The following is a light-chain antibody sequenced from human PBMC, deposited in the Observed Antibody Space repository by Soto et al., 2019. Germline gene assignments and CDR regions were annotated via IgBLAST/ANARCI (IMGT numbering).Light chain of an antibody. CDR2: DIS. V-gene: IGKV3D-15*01. Sequence: EIVLTQSPGILSLSPGERATLSCRASQSVRNSYVAWHQQKPGQAPRLLIYDISLRGTGIPTRFSGSGSGTEFTLTISSLQSEDFAVYYCQQYNSWPLTFGGGTKVDIK. CDR1: QSVRNSY. J-gene: IGKJ4*01. CDR3: QQYNSWPLT.